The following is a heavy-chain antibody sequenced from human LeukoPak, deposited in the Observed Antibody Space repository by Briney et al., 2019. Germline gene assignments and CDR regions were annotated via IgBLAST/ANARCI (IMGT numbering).Heavy chain of an antibody. CDR1: SGSISSYY. CDR2: IYTSGST. CDR3: ARSPSTKVHYYYGMDV. Sequence: ASETLSLTSTVSSGSISSYYWGWIPQPAGKGLEWIGRIYTSGSTNYNPSLKSRVTMSVDTSKNQFSLKLSSVTAADTAVYYCARSPSTKVHYYYGMDVWRQGTTVTVSS. J-gene: IGHJ6*02. V-gene: IGHV4-4*07. D-gene: IGHD5/OR15-5a*01.